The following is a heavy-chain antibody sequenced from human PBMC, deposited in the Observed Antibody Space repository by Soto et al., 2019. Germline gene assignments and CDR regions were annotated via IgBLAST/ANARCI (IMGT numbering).Heavy chain of an antibody. J-gene: IGHJ4*02. CDR3: VRLNYYFHY. CDR1: GDSITAYY. Sequence: QVQLQESGPGLVKPSETLSLTCTVSGDSITAYYWSWIRQPPGKGLEWIGYIYHAGNINYNPSLGSRVTMSVDTSRIRFSLKLKSVTAADTAMYYCVRLNYYFHYWGQGTLVTVSS. CDR2: IYHAGNI. V-gene: IGHV4-59*08. D-gene: IGHD1-20*01.